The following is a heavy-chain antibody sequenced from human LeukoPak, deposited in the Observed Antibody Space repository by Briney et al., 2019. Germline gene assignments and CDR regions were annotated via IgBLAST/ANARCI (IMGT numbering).Heavy chain of an antibody. J-gene: IGHJ4*02. D-gene: IGHD4-17*01. V-gene: IGHV4-34*01. CDR2: INHSGST. CDR3: ARGEAYGDFPY. Sequence: PSETLSLTCAVYGGSFSGYYWSWIRQPPGKGLEWIGEINHSGSTNYNPSLKSRVTISVDRSKNQFSLKLSSVTAADTAVYYCARGEAYGDFPYWGQGTLVTVSS. CDR1: GGSFSGYY.